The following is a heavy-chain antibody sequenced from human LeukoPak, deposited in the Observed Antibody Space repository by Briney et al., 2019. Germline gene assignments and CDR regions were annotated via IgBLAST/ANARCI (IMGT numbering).Heavy chain of an antibody. CDR2: INPNSGGT. CDR3: ARASRGTARVENDY. Sequence: ASVQVSCKASGYTFTGYYMHWLRQAPGQGRKWMGWINPNSGGTNYDQKFQGRVTSTRATTISTAYLELSRLRSAATAVYYYARASRGTARVENDYWGQGTLVTVSS. CDR1: GYTFTGYY. V-gene: IGHV1-2*02. D-gene: IGHD5-18*01. J-gene: IGHJ4*02.